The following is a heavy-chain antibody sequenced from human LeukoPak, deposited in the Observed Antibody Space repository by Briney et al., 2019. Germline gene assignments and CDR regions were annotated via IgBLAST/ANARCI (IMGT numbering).Heavy chain of an antibody. CDR2: ISYDGSNK. CDR1: GFTFSSYG. Sequence: PGGSLRLSCAASGFTFSSYGMHWVRQAPGKGLEWVAVISYDGSNKYYADSVKGRFTIFRDNSKNTLYLQMNSLRAEDTAVYYCAKGPNYYDSSGYSFWGQGTLVTVSS. V-gene: IGHV3-30*18. CDR3: AKGPNYYDSSGYSF. D-gene: IGHD3-22*01. J-gene: IGHJ4*02.